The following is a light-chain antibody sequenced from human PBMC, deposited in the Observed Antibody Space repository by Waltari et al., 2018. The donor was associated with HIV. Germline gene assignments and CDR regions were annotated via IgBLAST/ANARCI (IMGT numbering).Light chain of an antibody. J-gene: IGKJ1*01. Sequence: EIVLPQSPATLSLSPGERATLSCRASQSVSSNLAWYQQKPGQAPRLLIYGASNRATGIPARFSGSGSGTDFTLTISSLEPEDFAVYYCQQRGNWPWTFGQGTKVEIK. CDR1: QSVSSN. V-gene: IGKV3-11*01. CDR3: QQRGNWPWT. CDR2: GAS.